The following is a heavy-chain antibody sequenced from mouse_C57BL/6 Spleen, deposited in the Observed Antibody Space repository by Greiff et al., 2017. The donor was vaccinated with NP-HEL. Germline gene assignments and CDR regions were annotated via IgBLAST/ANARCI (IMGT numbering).Heavy chain of an antibody. Sequence: EVMLVESGGGLVKPGGSLKLSCAASGFTFSSYAMSWVRQTPEKRLEWVATISDGGSYTYYPDNVKGRFTISRDNAKNNLYLQMSHLKSEDTAMYYCARDKVEAMDYWGQGTSVTVSS. CDR1: GFTFSSYA. D-gene: IGHD1-1*01. CDR2: ISDGGSYT. J-gene: IGHJ4*01. V-gene: IGHV5-4*01. CDR3: ARDKVEAMDY.